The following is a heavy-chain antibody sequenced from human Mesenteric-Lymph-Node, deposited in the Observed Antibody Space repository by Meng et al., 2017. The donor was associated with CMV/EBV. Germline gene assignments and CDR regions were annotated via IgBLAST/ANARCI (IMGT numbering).Heavy chain of an antibody. D-gene: IGHD2-21*01. Sequence: GGSLRLSCRASGFIFRNHGMHWVRQAPGEGLQWVAFLRFDGSDIVYADSVKGRFTIYRDNPKNTLYLEMKALKIDDTAVYFCARDHVAPFDSWGQGTLVTVSS. CDR2: LRFDGSDI. J-gene: IGHJ5*01. CDR1: GFIFRNHG. CDR3: ARDHVAPFDS. V-gene: IGHV3-30*02.